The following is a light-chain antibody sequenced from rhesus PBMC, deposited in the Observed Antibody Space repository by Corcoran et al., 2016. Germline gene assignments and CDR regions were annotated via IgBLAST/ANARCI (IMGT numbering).Light chain of an antibody. J-gene: IGKJ1*01. Sequence: DIQTTQSPSSASASVGDRVTITWRSCQGISRHVSWYQQKPGKAPKLLINYATTFQSGVPSRFSGRGSGTEFTLTFNSLQSEDFATYYCQQYNSLPWAFGRGSKVDIK. CDR2: YAT. CDR3: QQYNSLPWA. V-gene: IGKV1-25*01. CDR1: QGISRH.